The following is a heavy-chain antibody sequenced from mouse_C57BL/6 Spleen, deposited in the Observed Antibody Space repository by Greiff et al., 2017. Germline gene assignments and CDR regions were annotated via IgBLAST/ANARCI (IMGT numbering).Heavy chain of an antibody. CDR3: ARRWDYDRGNYFDY. J-gene: IGHJ2*01. D-gene: IGHD2-4*01. CDR1: GFTFSDYG. Sequence: EVQGVESGGGLVKPGGSLKLSCAASGFTFSDYGMHWVRQAPEKGLECVAYISSGSSTIYYADTVKGRFTISRDNAKNTLFLQMTSLRSEDTAMYYCARRWDYDRGNYFDYWGQGTTLTVSS. CDR2: ISSGSSTI. V-gene: IGHV5-17*01.